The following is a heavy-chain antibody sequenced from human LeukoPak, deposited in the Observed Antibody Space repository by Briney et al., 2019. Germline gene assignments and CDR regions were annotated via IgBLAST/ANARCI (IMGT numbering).Heavy chain of an antibody. CDR1: GGSISSGDYY. CDR3: ARVSEVSRSDDWYFDL. CDR2: IYYSGST. V-gene: IGHV4-30-4*08. Sequence: SETLSLTCTVSGGSISSGDYYWSWIRQPPGKGLEWIGYIYYSGSTYYNPSLKSRVTISVDTSKNQFSLKLSSVTAADTAVYYCARVSEVSRSDDWYFDLWGRGTLVTVSS. J-gene: IGHJ2*01. D-gene: IGHD2-8*01.